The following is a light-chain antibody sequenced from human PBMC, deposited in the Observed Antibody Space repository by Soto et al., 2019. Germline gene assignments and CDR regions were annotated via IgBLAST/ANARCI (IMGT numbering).Light chain of an antibody. CDR3: QQYGSSFQDG. CDR1: QSVSTN. CDR2: GAS. J-gene: IGKJ1*01. Sequence: EIVMTQSPVILSVSPGERVTLSCRASQSVSTNLAWYQQKVGQAPRLLIYGASRRAAGIPDRFSGSGSGTHFTLTISRLEPEDFAMYYCQQYGSSFQDGFGQGTKV. V-gene: IGKV3-20*01.